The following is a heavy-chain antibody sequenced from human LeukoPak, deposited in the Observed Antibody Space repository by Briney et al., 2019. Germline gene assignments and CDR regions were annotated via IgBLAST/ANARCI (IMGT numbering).Heavy chain of an antibody. Sequence: SETLSLTCAVYGGSFSGYYWSWIRQPPGKGLEWIGEINHSGSTNYNPSLKSRVTISVDTSKNRFSLKLSSVTAADTAVYYCARDSRPSLYSSSWFDYWGQGTLVTVSS. CDR1: GGSFSGYY. V-gene: IGHV4-34*01. CDR3: ARDSRPSLYSSSWFDY. D-gene: IGHD6-13*01. J-gene: IGHJ4*02. CDR2: INHSGST.